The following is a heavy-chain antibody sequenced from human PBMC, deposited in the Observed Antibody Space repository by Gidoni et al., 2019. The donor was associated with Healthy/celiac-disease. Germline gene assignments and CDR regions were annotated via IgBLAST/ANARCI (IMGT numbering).Heavy chain of an antibody. J-gene: IGHJ6*03. V-gene: IGHV4-34*01. CDR1: GGSFSGYY. CDR2: INHSGST. CDR3: ARGRGARYYYYMDV. Sequence: QVQLQQWGAGLLKPSETLSLTCAVYGGSFSGYYWSWIRQPPGKGLEWIGEINHSGSTNYNPSLKSRVTISVHTSKNQFSLKLSSVTAADTAVYYCARGRGARYYYYMDVWGKGTTVTVSS. D-gene: IGHD3-10*01.